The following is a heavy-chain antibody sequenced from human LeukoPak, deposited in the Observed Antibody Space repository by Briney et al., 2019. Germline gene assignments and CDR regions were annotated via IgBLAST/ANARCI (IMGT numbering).Heavy chain of an antibody. CDR1: GFTFSSYS. J-gene: IGHJ6*02. CDR3: ARDLGGGGYTSMVRGYYYGMDV. Sequence: PGGSLRLSCVASGFTFSSYSMNWVRQAPGKGLEWVSNIISSSGSSMYYADSVRGRFTISRDNAKNSLYLQTNSLRAEDTAVYYCARDLGGGGYTSMVRGYYYGMDVGGQGPTVTVSS. CDR2: IISSSGSSM. V-gene: IGHV3-48*04. D-gene: IGHD5-18*01.